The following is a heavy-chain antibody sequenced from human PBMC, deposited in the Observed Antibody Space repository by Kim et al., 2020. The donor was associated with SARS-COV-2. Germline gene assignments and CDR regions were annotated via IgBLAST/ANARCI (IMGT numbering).Heavy chain of an antibody. D-gene: IGHD2-2*01. CDR3: ARTRICSSTSCYVDY. Sequence: GGSLRLSCVTSGFTFGTYAMSWVRQAPEKGLEWVSGISSSGGSTYYADSVKGRFTISRDSSKNTLYLQMVSLRVDDTALYYCARTRICSSTSCYVDYWG. J-gene: IGHJ4*01. V-gene: IGHV3-23*01. CDR2: ISSSGGST. CDR1: GFTFGTYA.